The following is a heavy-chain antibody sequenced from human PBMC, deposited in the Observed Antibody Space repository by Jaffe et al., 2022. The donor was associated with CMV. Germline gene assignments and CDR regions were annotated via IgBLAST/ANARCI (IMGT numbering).Heavy chain of an antibody. CDR3: ARGYDYVWGSYRYTYYFDY. J-gene: IGHJ4*02. V-gene: IGHV4-34*01. CDR1: GGSFSGYY. D-gene: IGHD3-16*02. CDR2: INHSGST. Sequence: QVQLQQWGAGLLKPSETLSLTCAVYGGSFSGYYWSWIRQPPGKGLEWIGEINHSGSTNYNPSLKSRVTISVDTSKNQFSLKLSSVTAADTAVYYCARGYDYVWGSYRYTYYFDYWGQGTLVTVSS.